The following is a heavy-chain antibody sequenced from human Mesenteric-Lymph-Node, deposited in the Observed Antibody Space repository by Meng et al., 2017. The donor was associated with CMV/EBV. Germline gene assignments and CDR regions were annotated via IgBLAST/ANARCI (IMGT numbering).Heavy chain of an antibody. CDR3: ARGPGYCSSTSCYTSEIYYYGMDV. J-gene: IGHJ6*02. V-gene: IGHV4-34*01. CDR1: GGSFSGYY. CDR2: INHSGST. D-gene: IGHD2-2*02. Sequence: SETLSLTCAVYGGSFSGYYWSWIRQPPGKGLEWIGEINHSGSTNYNPSLKSRVTISVDTSKNQFSLKLSSVTAADTAVYYCARGPGYCSSTSCYTSEIYYYGMDVWGQGTTVTVSS.